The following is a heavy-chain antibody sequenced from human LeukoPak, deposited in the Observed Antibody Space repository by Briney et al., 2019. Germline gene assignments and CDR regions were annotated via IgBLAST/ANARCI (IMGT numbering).Heavy chain of an antibody. J-gene: IGHJ4*02. CDR3: AKDHSSGWPYCFPY. V-gene: IGHV3-48*03. D-gene: IGHD6-19*01. CDR1: GFTLSRYE. CDR2: ISDSGRTV. Sequence: PGGSLRLSCAASGFTLSRYEMNWVRQAPGKGLEWVSYISDSGRTVYYADSVKGRFTISRDNAKNSLYLQMNSLRAEDTAVYYCAKDHSSGWPYCFPYWGQGTLVTVSS.